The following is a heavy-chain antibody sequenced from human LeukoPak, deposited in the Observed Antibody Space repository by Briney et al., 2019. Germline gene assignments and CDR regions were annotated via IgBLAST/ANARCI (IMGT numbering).Heavy chain of an antibody. Sequence: GGSLRLSCAASGFSFSSQAMSWVRQAPGKGLEWVSVISGGGGTTFYADSVKGRFTISRDNSKNTLYLQMNRLRAEDTAVYYCAKDVGGSGSYSLDYWGQGTLVTVSS. V-gene: IGHV3-23*01. J-gene: IGHJ4*02. CDR3: AKDVGGSGSYSLDY. CDR1: GFSFSSQA. D-gene: IGHD3-10*01. CDR2: ISGGGGTT.